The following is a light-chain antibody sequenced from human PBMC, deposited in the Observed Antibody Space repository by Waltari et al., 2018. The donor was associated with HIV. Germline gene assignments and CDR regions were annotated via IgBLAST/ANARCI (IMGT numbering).Light chain of an antibody. CDR1: QNIGTS. V-gene: IGKV1-39*01. CDR2: AAS. J-gene: IGKJ1*01. CDR3: QQSYSWS. Sequence: DIQMTQSPPSLSASVGDRVTITFRASQNIGTSLNWYQQKAGKAPKVLIYAASDLESWAPSRFSGSGSGTDFTLTISSLQPEDFATYYCQQSYSWSFGQGTKVEIK.